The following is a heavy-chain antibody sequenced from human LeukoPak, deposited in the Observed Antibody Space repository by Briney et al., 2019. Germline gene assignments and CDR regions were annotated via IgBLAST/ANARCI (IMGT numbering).Heavy chain of an antibody. Sequence: GGSLRLSCAVSGFSVSGYWMTWVRQAPGKGLEWEANIKQDGSEKNYVDPVKGRFTISRDNAENSLFLQMNSLRVEDTAVYYCAREWQGGIAAAGTRIEGDYWGQGTLVAVSS. J-gene: IGHJ4*02. V-gene: IGHV3-7*01. CDR1: GFSVSGYW. D-gene: IGHD6-13*01. CDR3: AREWQGGIAAAGTRIEGDY. CDR2: IKQDGSEK.